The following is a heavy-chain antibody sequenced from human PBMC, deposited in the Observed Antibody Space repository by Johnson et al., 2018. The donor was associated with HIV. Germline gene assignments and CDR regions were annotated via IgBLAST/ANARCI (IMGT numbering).Heavy chain of an antibody. CDR1: GFIFSSYA. CDR2: ISGGST. CDR3: ARVWSGSYYSNAFDI. Sequence: VQLVESGGGVVRPGGSLRVSCAASGFIFSSYAMSWVRQAPGKGLEWVSAISGGSTYYADSRKGRFIISRDNSKNSLYLQMNSLRAEDTALYYCARVWSGSYYSNAFDIWGQGTMVTVSS. D-gene: IGHD1-26*01. V-gene: IGHV3-23*04. J-gene: IGHJ3*02.